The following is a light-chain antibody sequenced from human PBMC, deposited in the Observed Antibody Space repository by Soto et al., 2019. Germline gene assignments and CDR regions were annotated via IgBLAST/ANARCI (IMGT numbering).Light chain of an antibody. CDR1: DNIHSW. Sequence: DIQMAQSPSTLSASMGDRVTITCRASDNIHSWLAWYQQKPGQAARLLIYDTSTLKTGVPSRFSGSGSGTEFNLTIADLQPDDFATYFCQQYNSYSWTFGQGTKV. J-gene: IGKJ1*01. CDR3: QQYNSYSWT. CDR2: DTS. V-gene: IGKV1-5*01.